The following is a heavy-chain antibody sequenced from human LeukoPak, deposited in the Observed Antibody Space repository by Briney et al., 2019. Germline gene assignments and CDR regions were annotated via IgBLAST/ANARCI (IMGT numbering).Heavy chain of an antibody. D-gene: IGHD3-3*01. Sequence: KASETLSLTCTVSGGSISSYYWSWIRQPPGKGLEWIGYIYYSGSTNYNPFLKSRVTISVDTSKNQFSLKLSSVTAADTAVYYCARGGGPHPLIAFDIWGQGTMVTVSS. CDR2: IYYSGST. V-gene: IGHV4-59*01. J-gene: IGHJ3*02. CDR3: ARGGGPHPLIAFDI. CDR1: GGSISSYY.